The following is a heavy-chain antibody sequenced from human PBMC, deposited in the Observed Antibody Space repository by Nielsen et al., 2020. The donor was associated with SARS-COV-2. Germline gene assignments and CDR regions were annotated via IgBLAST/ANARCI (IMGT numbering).Heavy chain of an antibody. CDR3: AVRTGTADY. V-gene: IGHV5-51*01. Sequence: GESLKTPWKGSGYSLTSYWIGRVRQMPGKGPEWMGIIYPGDSDTRYSPSFQGQVTITADKSISTAYLPWSRLQASDTARYYCAVRTGTADYWGQGTLVTVSS. CDR2: IYPGDSDT. J-gene: IGHJ4*02. CDR1: GYSLTSYW. D-gene: IGHD1-1*01.